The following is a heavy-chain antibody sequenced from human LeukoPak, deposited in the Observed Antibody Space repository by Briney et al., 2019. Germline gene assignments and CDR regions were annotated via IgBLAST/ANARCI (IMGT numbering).Heavy chain of an antibody. V-gene: IGHV4-4*07. CDR2: IYTSGST. CDR1: GGSISSYY. J-gene: IGHJ5*02. CDR3: ARDLSGYSSSWYGYNWFDP. D-gene: IGHD6-13*01. Sequence: SETLSLTRIVSGGSISSYYWCWIRQPAGKGLEWIGRIYTSGSTNYNPSLKSRVTMSVDTSNNQFSLKLSSVTAADTAVYYCARDLSGYSSSWYGYNWFDPWGQGTLVTVSS.